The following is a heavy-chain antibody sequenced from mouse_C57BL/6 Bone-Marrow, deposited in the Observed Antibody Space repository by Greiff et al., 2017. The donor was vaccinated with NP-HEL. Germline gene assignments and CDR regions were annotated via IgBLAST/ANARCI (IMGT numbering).Heavy chain of an antibody. V-gene: IGHV1-53*01. Sequence: QVQLQQPGTELVKPGASGYTFTSYWMHWVKQRPGQGLEWIGNINPSNGGTNYNEKFKSKATLTVDKSSSTAYMQLSSLTSEDSAVYYCARIAGYFDVWGTGTTVTVSS. CDR1: GYTFTSYW. CDR2: INPSNGGT. J-gene: IGHJ1*03. CDR3: ARIAGYFDV.